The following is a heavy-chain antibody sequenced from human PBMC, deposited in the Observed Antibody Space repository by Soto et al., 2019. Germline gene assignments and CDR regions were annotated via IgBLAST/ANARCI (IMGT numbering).Heavy chain of an antibody. D-gene: IGHD6-19*01. CDR2: ISYDGSNK. CDR3: AREAAYNSGRGYYFDY. V-gene: IGHV3-30-3*01. J-gene: IGHJ4*02. CDR1: GFTFSSYA. Sequence: QVQLVESGGGVVQPGRSLRLSCAASGFTFSSYAMHWVRQAPGKVLEWVAVISYDGSNKYYADSVKGRFTISTDNSKNTLYLQMNSLRAEDTAVYYCAREAAYNSGRGYYFDYWGQGPLVTVSS.